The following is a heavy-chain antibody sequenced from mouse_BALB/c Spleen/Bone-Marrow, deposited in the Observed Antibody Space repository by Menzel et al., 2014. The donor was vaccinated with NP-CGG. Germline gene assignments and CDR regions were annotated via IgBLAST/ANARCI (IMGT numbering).Heavy chain of an antibody. V-gene: IGHV2-2*02. J-gene: IGHJ4*01. CDR1: GFSLTSYG. CDR2: IWSGGST. Sequence: VKLMESGPGLVQPSQSLSITCTVSGFSLTSYGVHWVRQSPGKGLEWLGVIWSGGSTDYNAAFISRLSISKDNSKSQVFFKKNSLQANDTAIYYCAREEFYAMDYWGQGTSVTVSS. CDR3: AREEFYAMDY.